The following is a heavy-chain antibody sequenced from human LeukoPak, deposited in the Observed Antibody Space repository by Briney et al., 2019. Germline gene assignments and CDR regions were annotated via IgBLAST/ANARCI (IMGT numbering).Heavy chain of an antibody. J-gene: IGHJ2*01. CDR2: ISGSGGST. V-gene: IGHV3-23*01. Sequence: GGTLRLSCAASGFTFSSYGMSWVRQAPGKGLEWVSAISGSGGSTYYADSVKGRFTISRDNSKNTLYLQMNSLRAGDTAVYYCAKAEGRYWYFDLWGRGTLVTVSS. CDR3: AKAEGRYWYFDL. CDR1: GFTFSSYG.